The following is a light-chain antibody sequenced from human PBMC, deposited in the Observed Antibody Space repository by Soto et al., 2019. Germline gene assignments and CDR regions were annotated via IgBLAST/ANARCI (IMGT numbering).Light chain of an antibody. CDR3: SSYTSSGTHV. J-gene: IGLJ1*01. CDR2: DVN. V-gene: IGLV2-14*03. CDR1: SSDVGGYDY. Sequence: QSALTQPASVSGSPGQSIAISCTGTSSDVGGYDYVSWYQQLPGKAPKLMIYDVNNRPSGASNRFSGSKSGNTASLTISGLQAEDEADYYCSSYTSSGTHVFGTGTKVPS.